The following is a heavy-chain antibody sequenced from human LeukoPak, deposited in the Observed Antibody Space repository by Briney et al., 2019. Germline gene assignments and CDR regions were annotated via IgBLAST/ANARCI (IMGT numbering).Heavy chain of an antibody. V-gene: IGHV1-69*13. J-gene: IGHJ4*02. D-gene: IGHD2-8*01. CDR1: GGTFSSYA. CDR3: ATGYCTNGVCFPPGTNYYFDY. CDR2: IIPIFSTA. Sequence: SVKVSCKASGGTFSSYAISWVRQAPGQGLEWMGGIIPIFSTANYAQRFQGRVTITADESTSTAYMELSSLRSEDTAVYYCATGYCTNGVCFPPGTNYYFDYWGQGTLVTVSS.